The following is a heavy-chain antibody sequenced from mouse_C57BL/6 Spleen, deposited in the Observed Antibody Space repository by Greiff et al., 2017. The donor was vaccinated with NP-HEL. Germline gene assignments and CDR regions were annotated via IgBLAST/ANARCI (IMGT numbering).Heavy chain of an antibody. CDR1: GYTFTSYT. J-gene: IGHJ4*01. V-gene: IGHV1-4*01. Sequence: VKLQQSGAELARPGASVKMSCKASGYTFTSYTMHWVKQRPGQGLEWIGYINPSSGYTKYNQKFKDKATLTADKSSSTAYMQLSSLTSEDSAVYYCARYLHYYGSSNYAMDYWGQGTSVTVSS. D-gene: IGHD1-1*01. CDR2: INPSSGYT. CDR3: ARYLHYYGSSNYAMDY.